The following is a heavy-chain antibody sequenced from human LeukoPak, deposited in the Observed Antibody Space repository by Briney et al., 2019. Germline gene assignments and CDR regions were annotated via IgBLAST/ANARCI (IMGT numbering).Heavy chain of an antibody. D-gene: IGHD3-22*01. Sequence: PSETLSLTCAVYGGSFSGYYWSWIRQPPGKGLEWIGYIYYSGSTYYNPSLKSRVTISVDTSKNQFSLKLSSVTAADTAVYYCARARVVVITRGAFDIWGQGTMVTVSS. J-gene: IGHJ3*02. CDR2: IYYSGST. V-gene: IGHV4-59*12. CDR1: GGSFSGYY. CDR3: ARARVVVITRGAFDI.